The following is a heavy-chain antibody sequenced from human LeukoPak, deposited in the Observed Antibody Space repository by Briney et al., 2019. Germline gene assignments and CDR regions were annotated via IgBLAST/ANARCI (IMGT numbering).Heavy chain of an antibody. J-gene: IGHJ4*02. CDR2: ISYDGSNK. V-gene: IGHV3-30-3*01. D-gene: IGHD3-10*01. CDR1: GFTFSSYA. Sequence: QAGGSLRLSCAAPGFTFSSYAMHWVRQAPGKGLEWVAVISYDGSNKYYADSVKGRFTISRDNSKNTLYLQMNSLRAEDTAVYYCARGHPKGRITMVRGVPYFDYWGQGTLVTVSS. CDR3: ARGHPKGRITMVRGVPYFDY.